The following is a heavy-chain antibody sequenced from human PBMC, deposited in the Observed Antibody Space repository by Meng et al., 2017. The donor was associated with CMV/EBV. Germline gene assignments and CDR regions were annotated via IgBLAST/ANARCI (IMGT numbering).Heavy chain of an antibody. V-gene: IGHV3-7*01. J-gene: IGHJ4*02. Sequence: ETLSLTCAASGFTFSSYWMSWVRQAPGKGLEWVANIKQDGSEKYYVDSVKGRFTISRDNAKNSLYLQMNGLRAEDTAVYYCARGVKSGYSGYDLAVYYFDYWGQGTLVTVSS. CDR3: ARGVKSGYSGYDLAVYYFDY. D-gene: IGHD5-12*01. CDR2: IKQDGSEK. CDR1: GFTFSSYW.